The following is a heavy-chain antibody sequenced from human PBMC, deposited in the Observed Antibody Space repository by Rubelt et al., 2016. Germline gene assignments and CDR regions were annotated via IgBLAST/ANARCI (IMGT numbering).Heavy chain of an antibody. Sequence: QLQLQESGPGLVKPSETLSLTCTVSGGSISSSSYYWGWIRQPPGKGLEWIGSIYYSGSTYYNPSLKGRVTISVDTSKNQVSLKLSSVTAADTAVYYCARAPIARQLAYNWFDPWGQGTLVTVSS. CDR3: ARAPIARQLAYNWFDP. CDR2: IYYSGST. CDR1: GGSISSSSYY. D-gene: IGHD6-13*01. V-gene: IGHV4-39*07. J-gene: IGHJ5*02.